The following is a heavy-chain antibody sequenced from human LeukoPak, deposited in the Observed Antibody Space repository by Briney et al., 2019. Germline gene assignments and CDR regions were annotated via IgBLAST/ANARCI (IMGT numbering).Heavy chain of an antibody. J-gene: IGHJ5*02. V-gene: IGHV3-23*01. CDR2: ISGSGGST. CDR1: GFTFSSYA. CDR3: AKDPPYYDSSDWFDP. Sequence: GSLRLSCAASGFTFSSYAMSWVRQAPGKGLEWVSAISGSGGSTYYADSVKGRFTIPRDNSKNTLYLQMNSLRAEDTAVYYCAKDPPYYDSSDWFDPWGQGTLVTVSS. D-gene: IGHD3-22*01.